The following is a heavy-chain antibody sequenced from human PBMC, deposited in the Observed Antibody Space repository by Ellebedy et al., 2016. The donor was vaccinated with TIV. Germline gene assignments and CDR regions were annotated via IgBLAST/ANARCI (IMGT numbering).Heavy chain of an antibody. D-gene: IGHD3-16*01. J-gene: IGHJ4*02. Sequence: GESLKISCAASGFITSGYWISSVRHAREQGMEWVVHINPDGSAEYDVDSVKGRFIISRDNAKRSLILQMNSLRVDDTVGYYCVTWGKSYGGWGQGSLVTISS. CDR2: INPDGSAE. V-gene: IGHV3-7*03. CDR1: GFITSGYW. CDR3: VTWGKSYGG.